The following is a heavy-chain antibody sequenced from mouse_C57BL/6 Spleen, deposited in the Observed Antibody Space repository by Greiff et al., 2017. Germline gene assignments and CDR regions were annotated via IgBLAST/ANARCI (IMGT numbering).Heavy chain of an antibody. J-gene: IGHJ2*01. CDR3: ASRIYYGNYGSFDY. CDR1: GYSFTDYN. V-gene: IGHV1-39*01. CDR2: INPNYGTT. D-gene: IGHD2-1*01. Sequence: EVKLVESGPELVKPGASVKISCKASGYSFTDYNMNWVKQSNGKSLEWIGVINPNYGTTSYNQKFKGKATLTVDQSSSTAYMQLNSLTSEDSAVYYCASRIYYGNYGSFDYWGQGTTLTVSS.